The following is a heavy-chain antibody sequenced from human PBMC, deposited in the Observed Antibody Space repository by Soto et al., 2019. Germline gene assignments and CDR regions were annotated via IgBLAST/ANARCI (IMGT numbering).Heavy chain of an antibody. CDR1: GFTFSSYG. J-gene: IGHJ4*02. CDR2: IWYDGSNK. CDR3: ARDIMRYCSGCSCYPFDY. V-gene: IGHV3-33*01. D-gene: IGHD2-15*01. Sequence: QVQLVESGGGVVQPGRSLRLSCAASGFTFSSYGMHWVRQAPGKGLEWVAVIWYDGSNKYYADSVKGRFTISRDNSKNTLYLQMNSLRAEDTAVYYCARDIMRYCSGCSCYPFDYWGQGTLVTASS.